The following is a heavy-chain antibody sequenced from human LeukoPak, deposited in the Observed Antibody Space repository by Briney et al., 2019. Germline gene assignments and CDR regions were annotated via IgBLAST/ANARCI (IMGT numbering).Heavy chain of an antibody. CDR2: IRSKAYGGTT. CDR3: TRVWGFHVGVDY. J-gene: IGHJ4*02. Sequence: GGSLRLSCAASGFTFSDYYMSWIRQAPGKGLEWVGFIRSKAYGGTTEYAASVKGRFTISRDDSKSIAYLQMNSLKTEDTAVYYCTRVWGFHVGVDYWGQGTLVTVSS. CDR1: GFTFSDYY. V-gene: IGHV3-49*03. D-gene: IGHD7-27*01.